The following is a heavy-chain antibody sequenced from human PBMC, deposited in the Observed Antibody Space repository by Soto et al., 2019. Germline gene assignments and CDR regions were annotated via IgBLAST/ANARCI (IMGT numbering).Heavy chain of an antibody. CDR3: ANSIFGVVPDY. CDR1: GYTFTSYY. Sequence: ASVKVSCKASGYTFTSYYRHWVRQAPGQGLEWMGIINPSGGSTSYAQKFQGRVTMTRDTSTSTVYMELSSLRSEDTVVYYCANSIFGVVPDYWGQGTLVTVSS. J-gene: IGHJ4*02. D-gene: IGHD3-3*01. CDR2: INPSGGST. V-gene: IGHV1-46*03.